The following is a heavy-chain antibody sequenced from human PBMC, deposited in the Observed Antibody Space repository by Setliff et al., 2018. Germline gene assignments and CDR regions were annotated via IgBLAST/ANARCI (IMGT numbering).Heavy chain of an antibody. J-gene: IGHJ5*02. V-gene: IGHV3-30*03. Sequence: GGSLRLSCAASGFTFSSYGMHWVRQAPGKGLEWVAVISYDGGPTDYAAPVKGRFTISRDDSKNTLYLQMNSLKTEDTAIYYCVKLVPQAISSDPWGQGTLVTVSS. CDR1: GFTFSSYG. CDR2: ISYDGGPT. CDR3: VKLVPQAISSDP. D-gene: IGHD3-10*01.